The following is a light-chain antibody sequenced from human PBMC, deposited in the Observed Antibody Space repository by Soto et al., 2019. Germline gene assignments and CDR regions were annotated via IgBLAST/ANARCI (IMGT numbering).Light chain of an antibody. Sequence: DIVMTQSPLSLPVTPGEPASISCSSGQSLLQSNGYNYLDWYLQKPGQSPQLLIYFGSYRASGVPDRFSDSGSGTDFTLNIRRVEAVDVGVYYCMQSQQSPPPFGQGTKVAI. CDR1: QSLLQSNGYNY. CDR3: MQSQQSPPP. CDR2: FGS. V-gene: IGKV2-28*01. J-gene: IGKJ1*01.